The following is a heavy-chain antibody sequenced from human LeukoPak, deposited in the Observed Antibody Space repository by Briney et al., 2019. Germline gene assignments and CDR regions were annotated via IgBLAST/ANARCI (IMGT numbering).Heavy chain of an antibody. Sequence: SETLSLTCTVSGGSISSYCWSWIRQPPGKGLEWIGYIYYSGSTNYNPSLKSRVTISVDTSKNQFSLKLSSVTAADTAVYYCARQDSSGWYDYWGQGTLVTVSS. V-gene: IGHV4-59*08. CDR2: IYYSGST. J-gene: IGHJ4*02. D-gene: IGHD6-19*01. CDR3: ARQDSSGWYDY. CDR1: GGSISSYC.